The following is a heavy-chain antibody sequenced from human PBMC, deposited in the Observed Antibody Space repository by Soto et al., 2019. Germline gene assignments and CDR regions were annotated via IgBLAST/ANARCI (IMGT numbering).Heavy chain of an antibody. CDR3: AKWYYYDSRPRKYFDY. Sequence: EVQLLESGGGLVQPGGSVRLSCAASGFTFSSYAMSWVRQAPGKGLEWVSAVSGSGGTTYYADSVKGRFTISRDNSNNTVYLQMNSLRVEDTAVYYCAKWYYYDSRPRKYFDYWGQGTLVIVSS. J-gene: IGHJ4*02. V-gene: IGHV3-23*01. CDR1: GFTFSSYA. D-gene: IGHD3-22*01. CDR2: VSGSGGTT.